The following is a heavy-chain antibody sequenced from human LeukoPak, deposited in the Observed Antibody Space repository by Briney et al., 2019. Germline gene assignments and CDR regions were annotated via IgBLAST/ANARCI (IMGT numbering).Heavy chain of an antibody. CDR1: GGTFSSCA. J-gene: IGHJ6*02. Sequence: SVKVSCKASGGTFSSCAISWVRQAPGQGLEWMGRIVPILGIANYAQKFQGRVTITADKSTSTAYMELSSLRSEDTAVYYCARDPLYGMDVWGQGTTVTVSS. CDR2: IVPILGIA. V-gene: IGHV1-69*04. CDR3: ARDPLYGMDV.